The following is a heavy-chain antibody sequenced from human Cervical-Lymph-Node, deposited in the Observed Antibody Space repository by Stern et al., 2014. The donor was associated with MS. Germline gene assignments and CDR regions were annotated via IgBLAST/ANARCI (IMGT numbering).Heavy chain of an antibody. CDR2: IIPIFGTA. CDR3: ARAAYSTSSYNY. CDR1: GGTFNTNV. V-gene: IGHV1-69*01. J-gene: IGHJ4*02. Sequence: VQLVESGAEVKKPGSSVKVSCKASGGTFNTNVISWVRQAPGQGLEWMGGIIPIFGTALYAQKFQGRVTITANGSTRAVYMELSSRRSEDTAVYYCARAAYSTSSYNYWGQGTLVIVSS. D-gene: IGHD6-6*01.